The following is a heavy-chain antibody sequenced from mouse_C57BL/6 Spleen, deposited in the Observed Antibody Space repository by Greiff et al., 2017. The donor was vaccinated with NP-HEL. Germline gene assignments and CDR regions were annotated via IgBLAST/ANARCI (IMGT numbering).Heavy chain of an antibody. CDR2: IYPRDGST. D-gene: IGHD3-3*01. J-gene: IGHJ1*03. V-gene: IGHV1-85*01. Sequence: QVQLKESGPELVKPGASVKLSCKASGYTFTSYDINWVKQRPGQGLEWIGWIYPRDGSTKYNEKFTGTATLTVDTSSSTAYMELHSLTSEDSAVYFCARGDGWYFDVWGTGTTVTVSS. CDR3: ARGDGWYFDV. CDR1: GYTFTSYD.